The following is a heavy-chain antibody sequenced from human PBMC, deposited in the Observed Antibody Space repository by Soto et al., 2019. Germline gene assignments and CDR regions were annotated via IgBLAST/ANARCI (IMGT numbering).Heavy chain of an antibody. D-gene: IGHD3-22*01. J-gene: IGHJ4*02. CDR1: GGSISTYS. V-gene: IGHV4-4*07. CDR2: FYTSGKT. Sequence: SETLSLTCTVSGGSISTYSWSWIRQPAGKGLEWIGRFYTSGKTATNPSLKSRVTLSVDTSKNQFSLKLTSVTAADTAVYYCAREGDSLSSFHFDYWGQGTLVTVSS. CDR3: AREGDSLSSFHFDY.